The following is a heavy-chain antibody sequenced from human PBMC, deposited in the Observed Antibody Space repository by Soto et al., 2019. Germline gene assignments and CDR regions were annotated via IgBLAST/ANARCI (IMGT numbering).Heavy chain of an antibody. D-gene: IGHD6-13*01. V-gene: IGHV1-3*01. CDR3: ARDIKGGSSSWLYYYYYGMDV. Sequence: EASVKVSCQASGYTFTRYAMHWVRQAPGQRLEWMGWINAGNGNTKYSQKFQGRVTISRDTSASTAYMELSSLRSEDTAVYHCARDIKGGSSSWLYYYYYGMDVWGKGTTVPVSS. CDR1: GYTFTRYA. J-gene: IGHJ6*04. CDR2: INAGNGNT.